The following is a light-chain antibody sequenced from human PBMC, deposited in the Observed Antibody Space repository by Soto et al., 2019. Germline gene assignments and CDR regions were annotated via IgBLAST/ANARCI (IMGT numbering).Light chain of an antibody. J-gene: IGLJ2*01. CDR2: DVS. V-gene: IGLV2-14*01. CDR3: SSYTTSKTLV. Sequence: QSVLTQPASVSGSPGQSITISCTGTSSDVGAYNYVSWYQQHPGKAPKLMIYDVSNRPSGVSDRFSGSKSGDTASLTISALQAEDEADYHCSSYTTSKTLVFGGGTKLTVL. CDR1: SSDVGAYNY.